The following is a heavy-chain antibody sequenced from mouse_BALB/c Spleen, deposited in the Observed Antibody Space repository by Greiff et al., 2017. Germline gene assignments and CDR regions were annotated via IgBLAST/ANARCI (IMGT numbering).Heavy chain of an antibody. D-gene: IGHD1-1*01. CDR1: GFTFSDYY. CDR2: ISDGGSYT. V-gene: IGHV5-4*02. J-gene: IGHJ4*01. Sequence: EVQLVESGGGLVKPGGSLKLSCAASGFTFSDYYMYWVRQTPEKRLEWVATISDGGSYTYYPDSVKGRFTISRDNAKNNLYLQMSSLKSEDTAMYYCAREGTPVVERGDYWGQGTSVTVSS. CDR3: AREGTPVVERGDY.